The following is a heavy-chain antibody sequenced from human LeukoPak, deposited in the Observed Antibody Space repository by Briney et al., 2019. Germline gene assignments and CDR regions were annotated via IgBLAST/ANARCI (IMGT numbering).Heavy chain of an antibody. V-gene: IGHV3-48*04. Sequence: GGSLRLSCVASGFTFRSYSMNWVRQAPGKGLEWVSYISSTSGTIYYADSMKGRFTISRDNAKNSLYLQMNSLRAEDTALYYCAKDLAARPAWAFDIWGQGTMVTVSS. CDR2: ISSTSGTI. CDR1: GFTFRSYS. D-gene: IGHD6-6*01. CDR3: AKDLAARPAWAFDI. J-gene: IGHJ3*02.